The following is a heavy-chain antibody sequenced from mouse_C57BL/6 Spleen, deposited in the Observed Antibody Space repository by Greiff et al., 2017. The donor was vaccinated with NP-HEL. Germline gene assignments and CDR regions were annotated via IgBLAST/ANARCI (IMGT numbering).Heavy chain of an antibody. CDR1: GYTFTDYY. D-gene: IGHD1-1*01. V-gene: IGHV1-19*01. Sequence: VQLQQSGPVLVKPGASVKMSCKASGYTFTDYYMNWVKQSHGKSLEWIGVINPYNGGTSYNQKFKGKATLTVDKSSSTAYMELNSLTSEDSAVYYCARRGSSYSYFDVWGTGTTVTVSS. CDR2: INPYNGGT. J-gene: IGHJ1*03. CDR3: ARRGSSYSYFDV.